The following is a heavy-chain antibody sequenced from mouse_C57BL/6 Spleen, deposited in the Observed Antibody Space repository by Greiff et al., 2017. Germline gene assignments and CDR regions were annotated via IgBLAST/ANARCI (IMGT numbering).Heavy chain of an antibody. V-gene: IGHV1-55*01. CDR1: GYTFTSYW. Sequence: QVQLQQPGSELVKPGASVKMSCKASGYTFTSYWITWVKQRPGQGLEWIGDIYPGSGSTNYNEKFKSKATLTVDTSSSTAYMQLSSLTSEDSAVYYCARWTITTVVVDYWGQGTTLTVSS. J-gene: IGHJ2*01. CDR3: ARWTITTVVVDY. CDR2: IYPGSGST. D-gene: IGHD1-1*01.